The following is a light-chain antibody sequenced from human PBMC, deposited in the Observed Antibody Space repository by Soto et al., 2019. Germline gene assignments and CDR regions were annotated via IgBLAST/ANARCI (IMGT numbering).Light chain of an antibody. CDR3: ETWDDSLNGFV. CDR2: YDD. V-gene: IGLV1-36*01. CDR1: NSNIGDNA. Sequence: QSVLTQPPSVSEAPRQRVTISCSGSNSNIGDNAVNWSQQLPGMPPKLLIYYDDLLPSGVSDRFSGSKSGTTASLAISGLQSADQADYYCETWDDSLNGFVFGTGTKLTVL. J-gene: IGLJ1*01.